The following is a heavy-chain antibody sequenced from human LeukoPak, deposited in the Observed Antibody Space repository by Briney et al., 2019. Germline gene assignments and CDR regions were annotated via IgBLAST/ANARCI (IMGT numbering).Heavy chain of an antibody. CDR1: GVSLTTNY. Sequence: LETLSLTCIVSGVSLTTNYWTWIRQPPGKGLEFIGYITYTGSTSYSPSLKSRVTISLDTSKNQFSLRLTSVTAADTAVYYCARHYCSGGSCKPDFWGQGTLVTVSS. CDR3: ARHYCSGGSCKPDF. CDR2: ITYTGST. D-gene: IGHD2-15*01. V-gene: IGHV4-59*08. J-gene: IGHJ4*02.